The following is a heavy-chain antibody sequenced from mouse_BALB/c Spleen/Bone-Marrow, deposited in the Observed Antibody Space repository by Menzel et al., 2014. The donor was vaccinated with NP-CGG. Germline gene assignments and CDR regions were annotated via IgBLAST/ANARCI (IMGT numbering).Heavy chain of an antibody. CDR3: TRGGNWEDFDY. V-gene: IGHV5-17*02. CDR2: ISSGSSPI. D-gene: IGHD4-1*01. J-gene: IGHJ2*01. CDR1: GFTFSSFG. Sequence: EVMLVESGGGLVQPGGSRKVSCAASGFTFSSFGMHWVRQAPEKGLEWVAYISSGSSPIFYADTVKGRFTISRDNPKNTLFLQMTSLRSEDTAIYYCTRGGNWEDFDYWGQGTTLTVSS.